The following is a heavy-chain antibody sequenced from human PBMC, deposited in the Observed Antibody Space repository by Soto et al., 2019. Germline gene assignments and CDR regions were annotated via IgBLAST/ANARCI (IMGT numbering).Heavy chain of an antibody. Sequence: APLERSRKTFGYSITRYRISRVLEAPGQGLEWMGWISAYNGNTNYAQKLQGRVTMTTDTSTSTAYMELRSLRSDDTAVYYCARIQGAAGNWFDPWGQGTLVTVSS. D-gene: IGHD6-13*01. CDR3: ARIQGAAGNWFDP. V-gene: IGHV1-18*01. CDR2: ISAYNGNT. J-gene: IGHJ5*02. CDR1: GYSITRYR.